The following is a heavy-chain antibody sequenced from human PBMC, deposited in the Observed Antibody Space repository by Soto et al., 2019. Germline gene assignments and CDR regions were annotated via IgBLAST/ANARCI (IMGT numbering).Heavy chain of an antibody. CDR3: ARARSSSSVHYYGMDV. CDR1: GGTFSSYS. J-gene: IGHJ6*02. CDR2: IIPIFGTA. V-gene: IGHV1-69*13. Sequence: GASVKVSCKASGGTFSSYSISWVRQAPGQGLEWMGGIIPIFGTANYAQKFQGRVTITADESTSTAYMELSSLRPEDTAVYYCARARSSSSVHYYGMDVWGQGTTVTFSS. D-gene: IGHD6-6*01.